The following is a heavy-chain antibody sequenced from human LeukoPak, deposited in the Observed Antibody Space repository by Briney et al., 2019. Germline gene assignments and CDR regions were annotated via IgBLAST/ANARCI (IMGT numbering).Heavy chain of an antibody. CDR2: INPNSGDT. J-gene: IGHJ4*02. V-gene: IGHV1-2*06. Sequence: GASVKVSCKASGYTFTGYYMHWLRQAPGQGLEWMGRINPNSGDTKFAQKFQGRVTMSGDTSLSTAYMELSRLTSDDTAVYFCATHINWNYAGILDYWGQGALVTVSS. D-gene: IGHD1-7*01. CDR3: ATHINWNYAGILDY. CDR1: GYTFTGYY.